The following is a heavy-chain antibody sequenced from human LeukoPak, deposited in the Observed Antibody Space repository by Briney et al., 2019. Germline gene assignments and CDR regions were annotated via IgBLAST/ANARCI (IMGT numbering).Heavy chain of an antibody. Sequence: SETLSLTRTVSGGSISSASYYWGWIRQPPGKGLQWMGSIHYSGSTYYNPSLKSRVTISVDPSKTQSSLKLRSVTAADTAMYYCARSFSGGWWELDYWGQGTLVTVSS. D-gene: IGHD6-19*01. J-gene: IGHJ4*02. CDR3: ARSFSGGWWELDY. CDR1: GGSISSASYY. V-gene: IGHV4-39*01. CDR2: IHYSGST.